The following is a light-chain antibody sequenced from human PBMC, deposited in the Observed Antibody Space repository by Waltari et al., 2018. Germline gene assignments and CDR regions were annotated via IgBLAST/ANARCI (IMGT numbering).Light chain of an antibody. Sequence: GQSITISCTGTSSDVGGYNSVSWYQQHPGKAPKLMIYDVTKRPSGVSDRFSGSKSGNTASLTISGLQAEDEADYYCNSYTSSSTLWVFGGGTKLTVL. J-gene: IGLJ3*02. CDR2: DVT. V-gene: IGLV2-14*04. CDR3: NSYTSSSTLWV. CDR1: SSDVGGYNS.